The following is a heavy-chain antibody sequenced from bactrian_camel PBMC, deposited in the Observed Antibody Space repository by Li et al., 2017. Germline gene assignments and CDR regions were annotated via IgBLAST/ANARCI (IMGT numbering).Heavy chain of an antibody. J-gene: IGHJ4*01. Sequence: HVQLVESGGGSVQAGGSLRLSCAASGYSVSTGYMAWFRQAPGKEREGVAAIDTAGAPTYTYAVAGRFTISKDSARNTVYLQMNNLQPEDTATYYCAEGRGSRGGHCYSLNYWGQGTQVTVS. CDR1: GYSVSTGY. CDR2: IDTAGAP. D-gene: IGHD6*01. CDR3: AEGRGSRGGHCYSLNY. V-gene: IGHV3S53*01.